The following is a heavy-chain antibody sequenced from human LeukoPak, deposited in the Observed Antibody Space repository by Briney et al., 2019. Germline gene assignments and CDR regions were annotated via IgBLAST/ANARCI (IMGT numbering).Heavy chain of an antibody. CDR2: IYYSGST. J-gene: IGHJ4*02. D-gene: IGHD5-24*01. Sequence: KPSETLSLTCTVSGGSICSYYWSWIRQAPGKGLEWIGYIYYSGSTNYNPSLKSRVTISVDTPKNQFSLKLSSVTAADTAVYYCATRDGLLHYFDYWGQGTLVTVSS. CDR3: ATRDGLLHYFDY. CDR1: GGSICSYY. V-gene: IGHV4-59*01.